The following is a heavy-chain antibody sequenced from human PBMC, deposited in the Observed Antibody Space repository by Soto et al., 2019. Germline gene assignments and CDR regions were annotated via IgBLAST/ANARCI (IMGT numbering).Heavy chain of an antibody. V-gene: IGHV3-30*18. Sequence: QVQLVESGGGVVQPGRSLRLSCAASGFTFSSYGMHWVRQAPGKGLEWVAVISYDGSNKYYADSVKGRFTISRDNSKNTLYLQMNSLRAEDTAVYYCAKDIAAAGPNWFDPCGQGTLVTVSS. D-gene: IGHD6-13*01. CDR1: GFTFSSYG. J-gene: IGHJ5*02. CDR3: AKDIAAAGPNWFDP. CDR2: ISYDGSNK.